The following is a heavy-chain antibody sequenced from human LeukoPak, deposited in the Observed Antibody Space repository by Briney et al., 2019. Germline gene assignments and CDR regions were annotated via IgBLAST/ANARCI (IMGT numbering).Heavy chain of an antibody. CDR2: IWYDGSNK. J-gene: IGHJ6*02. Sequence: GGSLRLSCAASGFTFSSYGMHWVRQAPGKGLEWVAVIWYDGSNKYYADSVKGRFTISRDNSKNTLYLQMNSLRAEDTAVYYCARDLGRRLAVAGTVYYYYGMDVWGQGTTVTVSS. D-gene: IGHD6-19*01. V-gene: IGHV3-33*01. CDR3: ARDLGRRLAVAGTVYYYYGMDV. CDR1: GFTFSSYG.